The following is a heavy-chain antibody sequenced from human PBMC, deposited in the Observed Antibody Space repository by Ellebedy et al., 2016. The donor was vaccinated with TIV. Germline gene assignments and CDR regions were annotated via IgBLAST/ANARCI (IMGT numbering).Heavy chain of an antibody. V-gene: IGHV3-23*01. CDR1: GFTFSRNV. CDR3: AKTKGYSDAFDS. D-gene: IGHD5-18*01. Sequence: LSLTXAVSGFTFSRNVMNWVRQAPGKGLEWVSSISGNGVNTYDADSVKGRFTISRDNSKNTLYLQMNGLRAEDTAIYYCAKTKGYSDAFDSWGQGTMVTVS. J-gene: IGHJ3*01. CDR2: ISGNGVNT.